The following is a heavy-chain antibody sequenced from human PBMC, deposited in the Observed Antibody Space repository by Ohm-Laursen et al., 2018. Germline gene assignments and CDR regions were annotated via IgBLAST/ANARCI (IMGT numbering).Heavy chain of an antibody. CDR1: GYTFTSYD. V-gene: IGHV1-8*01. Sequence: ASVKVSCKASGYTFTSYDIKWGRQATAQGLEGMGWMNPNSGNTGYAQKFQGRVTMTRNTSISTAYMELSSLRSEDTAVYYCARAYLRVRWGYWGQGTLVTVSS. D-gene: IGHD4-23*01. CDR3: ARAYLRVRWGY. CDR2: MNPNSGNT. J-gene: IGHJ4*02.